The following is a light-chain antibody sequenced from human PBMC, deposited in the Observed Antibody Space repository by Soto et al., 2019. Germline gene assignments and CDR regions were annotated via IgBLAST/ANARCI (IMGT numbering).Light chain of an antibody. CDR2: AAF. V-gene: IGKV1-39*01. Sequence: DIPMTQSPSSLSASVGDRVTITCRASQSISNYLNWYQQRPGKVPKLLIYAAFSLQSGVPSRFSGIRSETDFTLTISSLQPEDFATYYCQQSYSTPYTFGQGTKLEIK. CDR1: QSISNY. CDR3: QQSYSTPYT. J-gene: IGKJ2*01.